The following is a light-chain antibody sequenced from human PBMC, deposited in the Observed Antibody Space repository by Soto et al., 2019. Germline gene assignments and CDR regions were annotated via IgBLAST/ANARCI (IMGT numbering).Light chain of an antibody. J-gene: IGKJ4*01. CDR2: GAS. CDR3: QQYGSSPPRLT. CDR1: QSVSSSY. Sequence: EIVLTQSPGTLSLSPGERATLSCRASQSVSSSYLAWYQQKPGQAPRILIYGASSRATGIPDRFSGSGSGTYFTLTISRLEPEDFAVDYCQQYGSSPPRLTFGGGTKVEIK. V-gene: IGKV3-20*01.